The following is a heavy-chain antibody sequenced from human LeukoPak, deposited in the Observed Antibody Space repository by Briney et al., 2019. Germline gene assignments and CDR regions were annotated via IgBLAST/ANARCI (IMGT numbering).Heavy chain of an antibody. V-gene: IGHV3-64*01. Sequence: GGSLRLSCAASGFTFSSYAMHWVRQAPGKGLEYVSAISSNGGSTYYANSVKGRFTISRDNSKNTLYLQMGSLRAEDMAVYYCARNCGSGSYYHVPVDYWGQGTLVTVSS. CDR1: GFTFSSYA. J-gene: IGHJ4*02. D-gene: IGHD3-10*01. CDR2: ISSNGGST. CDR3: ARNCGSGSYYHVPVDY.